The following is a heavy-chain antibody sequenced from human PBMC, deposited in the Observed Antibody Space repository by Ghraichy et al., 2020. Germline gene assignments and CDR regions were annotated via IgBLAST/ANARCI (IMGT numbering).Heavy chain of an antibody. CDR2: IKSKTDGGTT. Sequence: GGSLRLSCAASGFTFSNAWMSWVRQAPGKGLEWVGRIKSKTDGGTTDYAAPVKGRFTISRDDSKNTLYLQMNSLKTEDTAVYYCTTDPSGYDRSYYYYYYGMDVWGQGTTVTVSS. CDR3: TTDPSGYDRSYYYYYYGMDV. J-gene: IGHJ6*02. V-gene: IGHV3-15*01. D-gene: IGHD5-12*01. CDR1: GFTFSNAW.